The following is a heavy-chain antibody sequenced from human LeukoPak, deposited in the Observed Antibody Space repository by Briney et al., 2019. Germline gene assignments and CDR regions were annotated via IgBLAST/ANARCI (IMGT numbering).Heavy chain of an antibody. D-gene: IGHD3-10*01. Sequence: GGSLRLSCAASGFTFSSNYMSWVRQAPGKGLEWVSVIYSGGSTYYADSVKGRFTISRDNSKNTLYLQMNSLRAEDTAVYYCARGGITMVRGTWFDPWGQGTLVTVSS. CDR2: IYSGGST. J-gene: IGHJ5*02. CDR3: ARGGITMVRGTWFDP. V-gene: IGHV3-66*01. CDR1: GFTFSSNY.